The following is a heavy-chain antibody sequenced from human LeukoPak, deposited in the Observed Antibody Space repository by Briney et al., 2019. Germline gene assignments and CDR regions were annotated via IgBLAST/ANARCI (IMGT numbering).Heavy chain of an antibody. J-gene: IGHJ4*02. CDR2: IKEDGSEK. CDR3: ARYRGLGGGYYFDY. CDR1: GFTFSNHC. Sequence: GGSLKLSCAASGFTFSNHCMGWVRQAPGKGLEWVANIKEDGSEKYYVDSVKGRFTISRDNAKNSLHLQMNSLRAEDTAVYYCARYRGLGGGYYFDYWGQGTLVTVSS. V-gene: IGHV3-7*04. D-gene: IGHD5-12*01.